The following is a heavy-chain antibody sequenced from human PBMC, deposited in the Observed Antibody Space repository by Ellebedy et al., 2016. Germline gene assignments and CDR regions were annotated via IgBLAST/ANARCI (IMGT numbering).Heavy chain of an antibody. CDR3: ARGQDYAFDH. V-gene: IGHV3-48*02. D-gene: IGHD3-16*01. CDR1: GFTFSSYI. Sequence: GGSLRLXXAASGFTFSSYIINWVRQAPGKGLEWISHITGSSGTRIYVDSVKGRYIISRDNAKNSLFLQMNSLRDEDTAVYYCARGQDYAFDHWGQGALVTVSS. J-gene: IGHJ4*02. CDR2: ITGSSGTR.